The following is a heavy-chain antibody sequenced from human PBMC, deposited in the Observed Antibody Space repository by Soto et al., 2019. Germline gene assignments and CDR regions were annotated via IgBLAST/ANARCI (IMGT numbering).Heavy chain of an antibody. J-gene: IGHJ4*02. CDR3: ARDLGYPYYFDY. D-gene: IGHD2-15*01. V-gene: IGHV1-69*13. CDR2: IIPIFGTA. CDR1: GGTFSSYA. Sequence: GASVKVSCKASGGTFSSYAISWVRQAPGQGLEWMGGIIPIFGTANYAQEFQGRVTITADESTSTAYMELSSLRSEDTAVYYCARDLGYPYYFDYWGQGTLVTVSS.